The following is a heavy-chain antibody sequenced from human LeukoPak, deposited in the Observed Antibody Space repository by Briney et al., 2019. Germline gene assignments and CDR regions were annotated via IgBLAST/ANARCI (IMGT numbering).Heavy chain of an antibody. Sequence: SETLSFTCTVSGGSISSSSYYWGWIRQPPGKGLEWIGSIYYSGSTYYNPSLKSRVTISVDTSKNQFSLKLSSVTAADTAVYYCARADMVRGALDAFDIWGQGTMVTVSS. D-gene: IGHD3-10*01. J-gene: IGHJ3*02. CDR1: GGSISSSSYY. CDR2: IYYSGST. V-gene: IGHV4-39*07. CDR3: ARADMVRGALDAFDI.